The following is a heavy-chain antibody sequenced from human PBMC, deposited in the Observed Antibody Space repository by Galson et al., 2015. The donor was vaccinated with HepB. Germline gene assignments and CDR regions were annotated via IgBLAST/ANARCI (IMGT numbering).Heavy chain of an antibody. CDR2: ISGNGDNT. CDR1: GFTFRSYA. D-gene: IGHD6-19*01. J-gene: IGHJ4*02. Sequence: LRLSCAASGFTFRSYAMTWVRQAPGKGLEWVSLISGNGDNTYYTDSVKGRFTISRDNSKNTLYLQMNSLTAEDTAIYYCAKDSTTWVAVAAFDYWGQGALVTVSS. V-gene: IGHV3-23*01. CDR3: AKDSTTWVAVAAFDY.